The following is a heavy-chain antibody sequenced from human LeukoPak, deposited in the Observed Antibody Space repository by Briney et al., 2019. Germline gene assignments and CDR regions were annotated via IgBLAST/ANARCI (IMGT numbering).Heavy chain of an antibody. J-gene: IGHJ4*02. CDR2: VTGSGNSR. Sequence: PGGSLRLSCAASGFTFNAYSMTWVRQAPGKGLECIASVTGSGNSRVFADSVKGRFSISRDNAKNSLDLQLNNLSAEDTAVYYCARDKAKWNYWGQGTLVAVSS. D-gene: IGHD1-26*01. V-gene: IGHV3-48*04. CDR3: ARDKAKWNY. CDR1: GFTFNAYS.